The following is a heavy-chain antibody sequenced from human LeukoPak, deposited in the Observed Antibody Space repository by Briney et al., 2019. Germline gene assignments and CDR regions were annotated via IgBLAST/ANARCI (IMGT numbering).Heavy chain of an antibody. D-gene: IGHD6-19*01. CDR1: GFTFSSFA. V-gene: IGHV3-30-3*01. CDR2: MSFDGSDK. Sequence: GGSLRLSCAASGFTFSSFAMSWVRQAPGKGLEWVAFMSFDGSDKYYADSVKGRFTISRDNSKNTLYLQMNSLRFEDTAVYYCARDQPGTYTLSSTWGQGTLVTVSS. J-gene: IGHJ5*02. CDR3: ARDQPGTYTLSST.